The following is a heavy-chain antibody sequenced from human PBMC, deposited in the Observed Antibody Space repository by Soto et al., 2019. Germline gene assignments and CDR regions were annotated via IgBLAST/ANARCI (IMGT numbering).Heavy chain of an antibody. CDR1: GGTFNTYA. CDR2: IIPIFDTT. D-gene: IGHD1-1*01. J-gene: IGHJ6*02. CDR3: ASDRASRDFNNSRGAVHAYGMDV. V-gene: IGHV1-69*01. Sequence: QVQLVQSGAEVKKPGSSVKVSCKASGGTFNTYAISWVRQAPGQGLEWMGGIIPIFDTTNYAQKFQGRVASTTDESRSTAYMELSSLTSEHRADYSCASDRASRDFNNSRGAVHAYGMDVWGQGTTVTVSS.